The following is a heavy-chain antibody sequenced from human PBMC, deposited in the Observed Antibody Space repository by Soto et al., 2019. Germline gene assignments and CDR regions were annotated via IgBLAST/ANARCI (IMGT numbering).Heavy chain of an antibody. CDR1: GGSMSSYY. Sequence: PSETLSLTCTVSGGSMSSYYGRWSRQPPGKGLEWIGYIYYSGSTNYNPSLKSRVTISIDTSKNQFSLKLSSVTAADTAVYYCARRLAAAGTLAFDIWGQGTMVTVS. CDR2: IYYSGST. J-gene: IGHJ3*02. D-gene: IGHD6-13*01. V-gene: IGHV4-59*08. CDR3: ARRLAAAGTLAFDI.